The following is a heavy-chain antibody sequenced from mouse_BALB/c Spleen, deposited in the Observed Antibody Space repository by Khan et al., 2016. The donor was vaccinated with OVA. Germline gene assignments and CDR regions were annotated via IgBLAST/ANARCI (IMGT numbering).Heavy chain of an antibody. V-gene: IGHV1-20*02. J-gene: IGHJ2*01. CDR2: INPHIGET. Sequence: EVQLQESGPELVKPGASVKISCKASGYSFTGYFMNWVMQSHGKSLEWIGRINPHIGETFYNQKFRDKASLTVDESSSTAHMELRNLASEDSAVYYCARTYGSDFDYWGQGTTLTVSS. CDR1: GYSFTGYF. CDR3: ARTYGSDFDY. D-gene: IGHD1-1*01.